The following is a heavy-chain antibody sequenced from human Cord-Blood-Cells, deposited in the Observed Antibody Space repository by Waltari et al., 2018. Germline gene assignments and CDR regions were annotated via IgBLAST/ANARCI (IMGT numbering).Heavy chain of an antibody. J-gene: IGHJ2*01. Sequence: QVQLVESGGGVVQPGRSLRLSCAASGFTFSSYGLHWVRQAPVKGREGVAVIWYGGSNKYYADSVKGRFTISRDNSKNTLYLQMNSLRAEDTAVYYCARVTGDWYFDLWGRGTLVTVSS. V-gene: IGHV3-33*01. CDR1: GFTFSSYG. CDR3: ARVTGDWYFDL. D-gene: IGHD7-27*01. CDR2: IWYGGSNK.